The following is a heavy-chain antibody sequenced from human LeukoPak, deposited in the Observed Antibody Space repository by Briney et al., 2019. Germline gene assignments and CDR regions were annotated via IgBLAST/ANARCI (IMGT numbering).Heavy chain of an antibody. J-gene: IGHJ3*02. CDR3: ARSTDDAFDI. CDR1: GYTFSSYD. V-gene: IGHV1-8*01. Sequence: ASVKVSCKASGYTFSSYDINWVRQATGQGLEWMGWMNPNSGNTGHAQKFQGRVTITRNTSISTAYMELSSLRSEDTAVYYCARSTDDAFDIWGQGTMVTVSS. D-gene: IGHD2-2*01. CDR2: MNPNSGNT.